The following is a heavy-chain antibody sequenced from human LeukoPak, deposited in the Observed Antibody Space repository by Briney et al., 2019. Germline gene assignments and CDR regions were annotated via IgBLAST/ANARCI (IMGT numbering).Heavy chain of an antibody. CDR3: ARDSVGNYGDYPHYYYYMDV. V-gene: IGHV4-59*01. D-gene: IGHD4-17*01. J-gene: IGHJ6*03. CDR2: IYYSGST. Sequence: SETLSLTCTVSGGSISSYYWSWIRQPPGKGLEWIGYIYYSGSTNYNPSLKSRVTISVDTSKNQFSLKLSSVTAAATAVYYCARDSVGNYGDYPHYYYYMDVWGKGTTVTVSS. CDR1: GGSISSYY.